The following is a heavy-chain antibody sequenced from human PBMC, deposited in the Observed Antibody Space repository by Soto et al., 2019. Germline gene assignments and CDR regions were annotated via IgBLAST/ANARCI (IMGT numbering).Heavy chain of an antibody. J-gene: IGHJ3*02. Sequence: QVQLVQSGAEVKKPGASVKVSCKASGYTFTSYYMHWVRQAPGQGLEWTGVINPSGGSTSYAQKFQGRVTVIRDTSTTTVYMELSSVRSEDTAVYYCARDRYPFSSTSCYADAFDIWGQGTMVTVSS. D-gene: IGHD2-2*01. CDR3: ARDRYPFSSTSCYADAFDI. CDR1: GYTFTSYY. V-gene: IGHV1-46*03. CDR2: INPSGGST.